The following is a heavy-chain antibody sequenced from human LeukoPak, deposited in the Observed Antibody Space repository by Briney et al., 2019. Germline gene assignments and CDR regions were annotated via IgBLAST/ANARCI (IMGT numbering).Heavy chain of an antibody. Sequence: ASVKVSCKASGYTFTGYYMHWGRQAPGQGLEWMGWINTNSGGTNYAQKFQGRVTMTRDTSISTAYMELSRLRSDDTAVYYCASPVFSSGWYYYYYYGMDVWGQGTTVTVSS. CDR3: ASPVFSSGWYYYYYYGMDV. D-gene: IGHD6-19*01. CDR1: GYTFTGYY. CDR2: INTNSGGT. V-gene: IGHV1-2*02. J-gene: IGHJ6*02.